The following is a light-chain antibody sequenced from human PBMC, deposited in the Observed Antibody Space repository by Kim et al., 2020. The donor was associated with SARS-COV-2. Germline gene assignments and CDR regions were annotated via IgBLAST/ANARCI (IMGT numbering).Light chain of an antibody. J-gene: IGKJ4*01. CDR3: HQYDSSLRD. CDR1: QSVYSN. V-gene: IGKV3-20*01. Sequence: VSPGERVTLSRRASQSVYSNLAWYQQRPGQAPRLLIHGVSSRATGIPDRFSGSGSGTDFTLTISRLEPEDFAVYYCHQYDSSLRDFGGGTKVDIK. CDR2: GVS.